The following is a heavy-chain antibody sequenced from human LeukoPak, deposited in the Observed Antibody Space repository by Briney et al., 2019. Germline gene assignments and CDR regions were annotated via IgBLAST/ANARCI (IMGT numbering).Heavy chain of an antibody. D-gene: IGHD2-2*02. V-gene: IGHV1-3*01. J-gene: IGHJ5*02. Sequence: ASVKVSCKASGYTFSSYALHWVRQAPGQGLEWMGWINAANGNTKYSQNFQGRVTITRDTSATTAYMELSGLRSEDTAVYYCAREGIWDCSSSTCYRWFDPWGQGTLVTVSS. CDR1: GYTFSSYA. CDR3: AREGIWDCSSSTCYRWFDP. CDR2: INAANGNT.